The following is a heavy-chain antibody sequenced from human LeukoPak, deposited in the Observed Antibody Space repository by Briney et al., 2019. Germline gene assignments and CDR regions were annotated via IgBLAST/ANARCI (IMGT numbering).Heavy chain of an antibody. CDR2: IYYSGST. D-gene: IGHD3-22*01. CDR3: AVGSMGYDSSGYPTYYYYYMDV. CDR1: GGSISSYY. Sequence: PSETLSLTCTVSGGSISSYYWSWIRQPPGKGLEWIGYIYYSGSTNYNPSLKSRVTISVDTSKNQFSLKPSSVTAADTAVYYCAVGSMGYDSSGYPTYYYYYMDVWGKGTTVTVSS. V-gene: IGHV4-59*01. J-gene: IGHJ6*03.